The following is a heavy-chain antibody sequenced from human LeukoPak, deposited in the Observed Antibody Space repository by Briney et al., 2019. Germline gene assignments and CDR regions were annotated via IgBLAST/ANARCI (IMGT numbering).Heavy chain of an antibody. J-gene: IGHJ6*02. CDR2: ISAYNGNT. CDR1: GYTFTSYG. Sequence: ASVKVSCKASGYTFTSYGISWVRQAPGQGLEWMGWISAYNGNTNYAQKLQGRVTMTTDTSTSTAYMELRSLRSDDTAVYYCARIPGAMVTYYYYGMDVWGQGTTVTVSS. D-gene: IGHD5-18*01. V-gene: IGHV1-18*01. CDR3: ARIPGAMVTYYYYGMDV.